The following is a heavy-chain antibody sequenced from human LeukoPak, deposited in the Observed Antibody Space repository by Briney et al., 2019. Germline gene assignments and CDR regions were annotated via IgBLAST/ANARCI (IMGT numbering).Heavy chain of an antibody. CDR3: ARVHHERLRLDV. J-gene: IGHJ6*02. V-gene: IGHV4-31*03. CDR1: GGSLNRGDYF. CDR2: IYYSEST. D-gene: IGHD2-21*02. Sequence: SQTLSLTCTVSGGSLNRGDYFCSSIRQHPGKGLEWIGYIYYSESTHYNPSLKTRITISVDTSKNEFSLKLSSVTAAGTAVYYCARVHHERLRLDVWGQGTTVTVSS.